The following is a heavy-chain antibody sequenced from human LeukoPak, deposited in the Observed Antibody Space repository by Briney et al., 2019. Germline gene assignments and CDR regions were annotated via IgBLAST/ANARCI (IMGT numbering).Heavy chain of an antibody. V-gene: IGHV3-48*01. CDR1: GFTFSSYA. Sequence: GGSLRLSCAASGFTFSSYAMSWVRQAPGKGLEWVSYISSSSSTIYYADSVKGRFTISRDNAKNSLYLQMNSLRAEDTAVYYCARGTSSSWDYWGQGTLVTVSS. CDR2: ISSSSSTI. D-gene: IGHD6-13*01. CDR3: ARGTSSSWDY. J-gene: IGHJ4*02.